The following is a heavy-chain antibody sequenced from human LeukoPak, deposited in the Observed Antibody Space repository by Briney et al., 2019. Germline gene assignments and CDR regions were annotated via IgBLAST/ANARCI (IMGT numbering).Heavy chain of an antibody. CDR3: TRIYGSGSYYTD. V-gene: IGHV3-48*01. CDR2: ISSSSSTL. J-gene: IGHJ4*02. D-gene: IGHD3-10*01. Sequence: LGGSLRLSCAASGFTFGSYSMNWVRQAPGKGLEWISYISSSSSTLYYADSVEGRYTISRDNAMNSLYLQMDSLRAEDTAVYYCTRIYGSGSYYTDWGQGTLVTVSS. CDR1: GFTFGSYS.